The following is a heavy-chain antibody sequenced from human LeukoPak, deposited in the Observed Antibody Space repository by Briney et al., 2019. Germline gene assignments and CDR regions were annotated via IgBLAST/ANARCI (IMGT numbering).Heavy chain of an antibody. CDR1: GFTFSSYW. CDR2: IKQDGSEK. D-gene: IGHD2-2*01. CDR3: ARDRGYCSSTSCYYMDV. J-gene: IGHJ6*02. V-gene: IGHV3-7*01. Sequence: PGGSLRLSCAASGFTFSSYWMSWVRQAPGKGLEWVANIKQDGSEKYYVDSVKGRFTISRDNAKNSLYLQMNSLRAEDTAVYYCARDRGYCSSTSCYYMDVWGQGTTVTVSS.